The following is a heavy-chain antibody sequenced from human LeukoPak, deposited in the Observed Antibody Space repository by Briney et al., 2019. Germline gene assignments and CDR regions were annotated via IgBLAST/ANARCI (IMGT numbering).Heavy chain of an antibody. CDR2: INTNTGNP. Sequence: ASVKVSCKASGYTFTTYGINWVRQAPGQGLEWMGWINTNTGNPTYAQGFTGRFVFSVDTSVSTAYLQISSLKAEDTAVYYCARKVMIGAFDTWSQGTMPTVSS. J-gene: IGHJ3*02. CDR1: GYTFTTYG. V-gene: IGHV7-4-1*02. D-gene: IGHD3-22*01. CDR3: ARKVMIGAFDT.